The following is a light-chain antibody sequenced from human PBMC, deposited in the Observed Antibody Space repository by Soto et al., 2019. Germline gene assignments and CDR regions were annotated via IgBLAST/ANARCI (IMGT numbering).Light chain of an antibody. V-gene: IGLV1-44*01. CDR3: ATWDDSLNGYV. CDR1: SSNIGSNA. J-gene: IGLJ1*01. CDR2: NKN. Sequence: QSVLTQPPSASGTPGQRVTISCSGGSSNIGSNAVNWYQQLPGTAPELLIYNKNQRPSGVPDRFSGSQSGTSASLAISGLQYGDEAEYYCATWDDSLNGYVFGSGTKLTVL.